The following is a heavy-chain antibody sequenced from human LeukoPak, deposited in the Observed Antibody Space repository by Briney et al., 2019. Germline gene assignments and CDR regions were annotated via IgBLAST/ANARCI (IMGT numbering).Heavy chain of an antibody. V-gene: IGHV3-48*03. D-gene: IGHD3-16*01. CDR3: ARNDYNFDY. CDR2: ISSSGSTI. Sequence: GGSLRLSCAASGFTFSSYEMNWDRQAPGKGLEWVSYISSSGSTIYYADSVQGRFTISRDNAKNSLYLQMSSLRAEDTAVYYCARNDYNFDYWGQGTLVTVSS. J-gene: IGHJ4*02. CDR1: GFTFSSYE.